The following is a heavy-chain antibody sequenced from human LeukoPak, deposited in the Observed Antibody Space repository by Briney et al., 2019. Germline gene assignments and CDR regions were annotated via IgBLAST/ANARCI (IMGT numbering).Heavy chain of an antibody. CDR3: TYCSSTSCYSYYGMDV. J-gene: IGHJ6*02. CDR1: GGTFSSYT. V-gene: IGHV1-69*02. Sequence: PVKVSCKASGGTFSSYTISWVRQAPGQGLEWMGRIIPILGIANYAQKFQGRVTITADKSTSTAYMELSSLRSEDTAVYYCTYCSSTSCYSYYGMDVWGQGTTVTVSS. D-gene: IGHD2-2*01. CDR2: IIPILGIA.